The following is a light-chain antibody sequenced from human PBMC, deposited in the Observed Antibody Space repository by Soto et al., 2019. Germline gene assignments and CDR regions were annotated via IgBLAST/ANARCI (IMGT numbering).Light chain of an antibody. J-gene: IGKJ3*01. CDR3: QQRYSTPFT. CDR2: AAS. Sequence: DIQMTQSPSSLSASVGDSVTITCRASQSISNYLNWYQQKPGKAPKLLVYAASSLQSGVPSRFSGSVSGTDFTLTIRSLQPEDFATYYCQQRYSTPFTFGPGTKVDIK. V-gene: IGKV1-39*01. CDR1: QSISNY.